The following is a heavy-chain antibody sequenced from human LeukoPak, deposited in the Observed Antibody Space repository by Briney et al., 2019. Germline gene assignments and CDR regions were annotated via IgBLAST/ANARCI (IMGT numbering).Heavy chain of an antibody. CDR3: SRENGAVSPFGY. J-gene: IGHJ4*01. D-gene: IGHD2-8*01. Sequence: SETLTLACAVYGGSFSGYCWSWIRQPPGKGLEWIGEINHSGSTNYNPSLKSRVTISVDTSKNQFSLKLSSVTAADTAVYYCSRENGAVSPFGYWGRGSVVTVPS. CDR1: GGSFSGYC. V-gene: IGHV4-34*01. CDR2: INHSGST.